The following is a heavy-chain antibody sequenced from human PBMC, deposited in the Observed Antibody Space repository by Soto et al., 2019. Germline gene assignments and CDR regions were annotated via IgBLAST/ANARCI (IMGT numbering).Heavy chain of an antibody. CDR2: ISSGSSTI. V-gene: IGHV3-48*02. D-gene: IGHD3-16*01. Sequence: RDSSRAAEFTSSSYSMNCVRQDPGKGLEWVSYISSGSSTIYYADSVKGRFTISRDNAKNSLYLQMNSLRDDDTAVYYCERVTGSAPPRFDYWGQGTLVTVSS. CDR3: ERVTGSAPPRFDY. J-gene: IGHJ4*02. CDR1: EFTSSSYS.